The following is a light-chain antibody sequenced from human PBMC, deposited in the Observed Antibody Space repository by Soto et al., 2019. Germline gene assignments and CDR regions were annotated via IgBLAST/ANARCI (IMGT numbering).Light chain of an antibody. Sequence: QSALTQPASVSGSPGQSITISCTGTSSDIGGYKYVSWYQQHPGKATKLMIYDVSNRPSGVYNRFSGSKSGTTSTMTSSGLQGEDEAEYYCSSYTGGSTYVFKNGTKVTVL. CDR1: SSDIGGYKY. CDR2: DVS. V-gene: IGLV2-14*01. J-gene: IGLJ1*01. CDR3: SSYTGGSTYV.